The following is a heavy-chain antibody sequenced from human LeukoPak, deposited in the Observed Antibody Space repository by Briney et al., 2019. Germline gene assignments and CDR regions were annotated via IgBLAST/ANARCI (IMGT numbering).Heavy chain of an antibody. CDR1: GFTFSRYA. Sequence: PGGSLRLSCAASGFTFSRYAMSWVRQAAGKGLEWVSAITGSGSSTYYADSVKGRFTISRDNPKNTVYLQMNRLRAEDTAVYYCANLWDSYGDYAPEGLWGRGTWSLSPQ. J-gene: IGHJ2*01. D-gene: IGHD4-17*01. CDR2: ITGSGSST. CDR3: ANLWDSYGDYAPEGL. V-gene: IGHV3-23*01.